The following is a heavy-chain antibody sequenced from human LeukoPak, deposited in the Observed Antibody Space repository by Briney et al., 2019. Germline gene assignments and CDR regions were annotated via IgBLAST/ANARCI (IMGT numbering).Heavy chain of an antibody. CDR3: AREADSSSWFLSPEGMDV. V-gene: IGHV1-18*01. D-gene: IGHD6-13*01. CDR1: GYTFTSYG. CDR2: ISAYNGNT. J-gene: IGHJ6*02. Sequence: ASVKVSCKASGYTFTSYGISWVRQAPGQGLEWMGWISAYNGNTNYAQKLQGRVTMTTDTSTSTAYMEPRSLRSDGTAVYYCAREADSSSWFLSPEGMDVWGQGTTVTVSS.